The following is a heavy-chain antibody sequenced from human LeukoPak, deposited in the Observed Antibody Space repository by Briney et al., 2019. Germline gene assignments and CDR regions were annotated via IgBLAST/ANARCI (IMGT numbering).Heavy chain of an antibody. J-gene: IGHJ3*02. Sequence: PSETLSLTCTVSGGSISSGDYYWSWIRQPPGKGLEWIGYIYYSGSTYYNPSLKSRITISVDTSENRFSLKLSPVTATDTAVYYCARDCSGGSCYGAFDIWGQGTMVTVSS. CDR1: GGSISSGDYY. CDR3: ARDCSGGSCYGAFDI. D-gene: IGHD2-15*01. V-gene: IGHV4-30-4*01. CDR2: IYYSGST.